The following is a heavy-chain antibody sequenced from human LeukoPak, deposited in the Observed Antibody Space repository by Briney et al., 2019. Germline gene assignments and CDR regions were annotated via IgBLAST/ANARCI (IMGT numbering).Heavy chain of an antibody. CDR3: ARGSSDSSGYYLDY. Sequence: GGSLRLSCAASVFTVDDYGMSWVRQAPGKGLEWGSGINWNGGSTGYADSVKGRFTISRDNAKNSLYLQMNSLRAEDTALYHCARGSSDSSGYYLDYWGQGTLVTVSS. D-gene: IGHD3-22*01. J-gene: IGHJ4*02. V-gene: IGHV3-20*01. CDR2: INWNGGST. CDR1: VFTVDDYG.